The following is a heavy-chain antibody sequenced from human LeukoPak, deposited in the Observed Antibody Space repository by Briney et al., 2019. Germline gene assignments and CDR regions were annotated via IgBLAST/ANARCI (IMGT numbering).Heavy chain of an antibody. CDR2: IDPSESYT. Sequence: GESLRISCKGSGYSFTRYWITWVRQMPGKGLEWMGRIDPSESYTNYSPSFQGHVTISADKSITTAYLQWSSLKASDTAMYYCARLEGGVIVDYWGQGTLVTVSS. J-gene: IGHJ4*02. CDR1: GYSFTRYW. CDR3: ARLEGGVIVDY. V-gene: IGHV5-10-1*01. D-gene: IGHD3-16*02.